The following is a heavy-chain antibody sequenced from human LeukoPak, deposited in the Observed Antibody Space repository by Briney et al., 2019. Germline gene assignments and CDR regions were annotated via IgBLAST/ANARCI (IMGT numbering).Heavy chain of an antibody. CDR3: ARGGDGGIWFGELFPHDY. CDR2: ISHDGSNK. D-gene: IGHD3-10*01. J-gene: IGHJ4*02. V-gene: IGHV3-30*03. CDR1: GFTFSSYG. Sequence: GRSLRLSCAAYGFTFSSYGMHWVRQAPGKGLEWVAVISHDGSNKYYADSVKGRFTISRDNSKNTLYLQMNSLRAEDTAVYYCARGGDGGIWFGELFPHDYWGQGTLVTVSS.